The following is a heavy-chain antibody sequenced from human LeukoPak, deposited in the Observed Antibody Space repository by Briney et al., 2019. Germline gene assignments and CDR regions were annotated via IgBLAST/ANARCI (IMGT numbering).Heavy chain of an antibody. J-gene: IGHJ4*02. CDR2: INPNSGGT. V-gene: IGHV1-2*02. CDR1: GYTFTGYH. D-gene: IGHD3-22*01. CDR3: ARDVGSITMIVVAFDY. Sequence: GASVKVSCKASGYTFTGYHMHWVRQAPGQGLEWMGWINPNSGGTNYAQKFQGRVTMTRDTSISTAYMELSRLRSDDTAVYYCARDVGSITMIVVAFDYWGQGTLVTVSS.